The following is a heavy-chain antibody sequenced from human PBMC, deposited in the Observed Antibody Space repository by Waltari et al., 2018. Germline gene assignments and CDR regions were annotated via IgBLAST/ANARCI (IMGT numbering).Heavy chain of an antibody. Sequence: QVQLQESGPGLVKPSETLSLTCTVSGGSISSYYWSWIRQPPGKGLEWIGYIYYSGSTNYNPSLESRVTRSVDTSKNQFSLKLSSVTAADTAVYYCASSRPDYYDSSGYDRSNFDYWGQGTLVTVSS. CDR1: GGSISSYY. D-gene: IGHD3-22*01. CDR2: IYYSGST. CDR3: ASSRPDYYDSSGYDRSNFDY. V-gene: IGHV4-59*01. J-gene: IGHJ4*02.